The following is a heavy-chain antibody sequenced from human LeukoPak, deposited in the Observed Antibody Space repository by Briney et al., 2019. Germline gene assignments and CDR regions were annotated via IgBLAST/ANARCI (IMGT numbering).Heavy chain of an antibody. CDR3: ARLSSTAVAGTEGNWFDP. CDR1: GYIFTGYY. D-gene: IGHD6-19*01. CDR2: INPNSGGA. V-gene: IGHV1-2*02. Sequence: ASVKVSCKASGYIFTGYYMHWVRQAPGQGLEWMGWINPNSGGADYAQKFQGRVTMTRDTSISTAYMALSSLRSEDTAVYYCARLSSTAVAGTEGNWFDPWGQGTLVTVSS. J-gene: IGHJ5*02.